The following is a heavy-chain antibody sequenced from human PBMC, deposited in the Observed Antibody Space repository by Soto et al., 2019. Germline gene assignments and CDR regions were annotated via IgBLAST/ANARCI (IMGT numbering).Heavy chain of an antibody. J-gene: IGHJ4*02. Sequence: SQTLSLTCAISGDSVSSTSTALSWIRQSPSRGLEWLGRTYYRCKWYSDYAVSVKSRITINPDTSKNQFSLQLNSVTPEDTAVYYCARGSYYSGWVWGQGTLVTVSS. CDR1: GDSVSSTSTA. CDR2: TYYRCKWYS. D-gene: IGHD6-19*01. CDR3: ARGSYYSGWV. V-gene: IGHV6-1*01.